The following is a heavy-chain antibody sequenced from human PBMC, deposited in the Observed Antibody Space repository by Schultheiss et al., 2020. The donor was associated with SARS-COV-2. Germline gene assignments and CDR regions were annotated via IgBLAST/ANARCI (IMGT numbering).Heavy chain of an antibody. D-gene: IGHD3-3*01. CDR3: ASGGDDFWSGPNDY. CDR1: GFTVSSNY. Sequence: GESLKISCAASGFTVSSNYMSWVRQAPGKGLEWVSAISGSGGSTYYADSVKGRFTISRDNAKNSLYLQMNSLRAEDTAVYYCASGGDDFWSGPNDYWGQGTLVTVSS. J-gene: IGHJ4*02. V-gene: IGHV3-23*01. CDR2: ISGSGGST.